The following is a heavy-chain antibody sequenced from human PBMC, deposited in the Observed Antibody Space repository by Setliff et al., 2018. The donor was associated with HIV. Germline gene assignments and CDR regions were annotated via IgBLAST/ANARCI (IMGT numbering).Heavy chain of an antibody. D-gene: IGHD3-22*01. J-gene: IGHJ5*02. CDR2: IYTSGST. Sequence: SETLSLTCTVSGGSISRGSYYWSWIRQPAGKGLEWIGHIYTSGSTNYNPSLKSRVTISVDTSKNQFSLKLSSVTAADTAVYYCAREGIEYYYDSSGPNWFDPWGQGTLVTVSS. CDR3: AREGIEYYYDSSGPNWFDP. V-gene: IGHV4-61*09. CDR1: GGSISRGSYY.